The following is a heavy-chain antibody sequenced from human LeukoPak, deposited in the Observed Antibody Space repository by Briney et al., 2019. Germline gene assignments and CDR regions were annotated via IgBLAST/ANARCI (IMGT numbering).Heavy chain of an antibody. D-gene: IGHD6-19*01. CDR2: TRNSDNNM. Sequence: GGSLRLSCAASGFTFSDYNMGWMREAPGKGLEWVSYTRNSDNNMFYADSVKGRFTISRDNAKYSVYLQMNSLRAEDTAVYYCARRIAGDGSHAFDIWGQGTMVTVSS. J-gene: IGHJ3*02. CDR1: GFTFSDYN. CDR3: ARRIAGDGSHAFDI. V-gene: IGHV3-11*01.